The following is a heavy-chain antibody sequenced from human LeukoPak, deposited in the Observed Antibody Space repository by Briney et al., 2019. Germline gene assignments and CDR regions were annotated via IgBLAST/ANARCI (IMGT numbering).Heavy chain of an antibody. D-gene: IGHD4-17*01. CDR1: GFTFSNFW. J-gene: IGHJ4*02. Sequence: GGSLRLSCAASGFTFSNFWMSWVRQAPGKGLEWVANIKQDGSEKYYVDSVKGRFTISRDNAKNSLYLQMNSLRAEDTAVYYCARTRVGYGDFYFDYWGQGTLVTVSS. CDR3: ARTRVGYGDFYFDY. V-gene: IGHV3-7*01. CDR2: IKQDGSEK.